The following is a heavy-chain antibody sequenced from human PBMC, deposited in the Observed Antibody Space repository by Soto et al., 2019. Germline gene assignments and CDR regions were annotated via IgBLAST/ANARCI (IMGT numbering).Heavy chain of an antibody. V-gene: IGHV3-30*18. CDR3: AKDFGAWSDS. Sequence: QVHLVESGGGVVQPGRSLTISCVGSGFAFSTYGMHWVRQAPAKGLEWVALISYDGTDKYYADSVKCRFSIPRDNSKQTLSLQMDSLRPEDTAVYYCAKDFGAWSDSWGQGTLVNVSS. J-gene: IGHJ5*02. CDR1: GFAFSTYG. D-gene: IGHD6-19*01. CDR2: ISYDGTDK.